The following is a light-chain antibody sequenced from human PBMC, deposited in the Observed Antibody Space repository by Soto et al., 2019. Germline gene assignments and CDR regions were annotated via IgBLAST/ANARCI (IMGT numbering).Light chain of an antibody. CDR1: QSVNNNY. CDR3: QQHSRSIT. V-gene: IGKV3-20*01. CDR2: GAS. J-gene: IGKJ4*01. Sequence: GLTQSPGTRSLSPGERATLSCRASQSVNNNYLAWYQQKPGQSPRLLIYGASIRATAIPDRFSGSGSGTDFTLTISRLEPEDSAVYYCQQHSRSITFGGGTKVDIK.